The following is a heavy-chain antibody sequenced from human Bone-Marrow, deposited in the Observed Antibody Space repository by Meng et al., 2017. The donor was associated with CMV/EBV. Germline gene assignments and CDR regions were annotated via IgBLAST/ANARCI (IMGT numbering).Heavy chain of an antibody. CDR1: GFIFSNYG. V-gene: IGHV3-30*02. Sequence: GESLKISCTASGFIFSNYGMSWARQAPGKGLEWVTFTRHDGGDKFYADSVKGRFTSSRDNSKNTLYLQMNSLRAEDTAVYYCAKDLLAAPPDIDYWGQGTLVTVSS. D-gene: IGHD6-6*01. CDR3: AKDLLAAPPDIDY. J-gene: IGHJ4*02. CDR2: TRHDGGDK.